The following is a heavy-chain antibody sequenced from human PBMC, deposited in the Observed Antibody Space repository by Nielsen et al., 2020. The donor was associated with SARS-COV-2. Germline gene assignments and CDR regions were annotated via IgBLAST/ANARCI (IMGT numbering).Heavy chain of an antibody. Sequence: GGSLRLSCKGSGYSFTSYWIAWVRQMPGKGLEWMGIIYPGDSDTRYSPSFQGQVTISADKSISIAYLQWSSLKASDTAMYYCARHGSGWSHGMDVWGQGTTVTVSS. V-gene: IGHV5-51*01. D-gene: IGHD6-19*01. CDR3: ARHGSGWSHGMDV. J-gene: IGHJ6*02. CDR1: GYSFTSYW. CDR2: IYPGDSDT.